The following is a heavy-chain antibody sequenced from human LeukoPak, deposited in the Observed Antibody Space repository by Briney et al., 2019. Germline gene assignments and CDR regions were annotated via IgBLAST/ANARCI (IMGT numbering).Heavy chain of an antibody. CDR3: AKLPVSYSSGWSNFDY. CDR1: GFTFSNYA. D-gene: IGHD6-19*01. V-gene: IGHV3-23*01. Sequence: GGSLRLSCAASGFTFSNYAMGWVSQAPGRGLEWVSGISDTGGSTYYADAVKGRFTISRDNSKNTLYLQTNSLRAEDTAIYYCAKLPVSYSSGWSNFDYWGQGTLVTVSS. CDR2: ISDTGGST. J-gene: IGHJ4*02.